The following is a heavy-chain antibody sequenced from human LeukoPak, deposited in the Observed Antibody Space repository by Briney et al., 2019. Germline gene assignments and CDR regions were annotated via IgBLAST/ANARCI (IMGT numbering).Heavy chain of an antibody. CDR2: IYHSGST. V-gene: IGHV4-30-2*01. Sequence: SQTLSLTCAVSGGSISSGGYSWSWIRQPPGKGLEWIGYIYHSGSTYYNPSLKSRVTISVDRSKNQFSLKLSSVTAADTAVYYCARGKPDYDFWSGYYYFDYWGQGTLVTVSS. CDR1: GGSISSGGYS. J-gene: IGHJ4*02. D-gene: IGHD3-3*01. CDR3: ARGKPDYDFWSGYYYFDY.